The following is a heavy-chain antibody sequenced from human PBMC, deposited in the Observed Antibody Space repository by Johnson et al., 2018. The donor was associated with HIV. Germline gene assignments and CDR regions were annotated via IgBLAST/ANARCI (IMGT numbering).Heavy chain of an antibody. V-gene: IGHV3-30*02. D-gene: IGHD1-14*01. CDR1: GFTFSTYG. CDR3: AIIWNHTFDI. Sequence: VQLVESGGGVVQPGGSLRLSCAASGFTFSTYGIHWVRQAPGKGLEWVAFIRSDGTNKYYADFVKGRFSISRDNSKNTLYLQMNSLRAEDTAVYYCAIIWNHTFDIWGQGTMVTVSS. J-gene: IGHJ3*02. CDR2: IRSDGTNK.